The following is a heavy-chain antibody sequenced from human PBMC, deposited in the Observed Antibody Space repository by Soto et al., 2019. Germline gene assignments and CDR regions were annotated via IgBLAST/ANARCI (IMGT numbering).Heavy chain of an antibody. CDR2: IIPIIRVT. D-gene: IGHD7-27*01. CDR3: ARESLGAKGADH. CDR1: GDTFNSYL. V-gene: IGHV1-69*17. Sequence: QVQLVQSGAEVKRPGSSVKVSCESSGDTFNSYLISWVRQAPGQGLEWMGGIIPIIRVTHYAQRFRGRVTISALSSTGTAYMELTNLGFEDTALYYCARESLGAKGADHWGQGTLVTVSS. J-gene: IGHJ4*02.